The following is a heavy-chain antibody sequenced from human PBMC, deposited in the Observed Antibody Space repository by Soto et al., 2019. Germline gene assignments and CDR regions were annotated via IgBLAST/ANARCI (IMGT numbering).Heavy chain of an antibody. J-gene: IGHJ3*02. D-gene: IGHD2-2*01. CDR3: ARAYCSSTSCYGFGAFDI. Sequence: ASVKVSCKASGYSFTSSDINWGRQATGQGLEWMGWMNPNSGNTGYAQKFQGRVTMTRNTSISTAYMELSSLRSEDTAVYYCARAYCSSTSCYGFGAFDIWGQGTMVTVSS. CDR2: MNPNSGNT. CDR1: GYSFTSSD. V-gene: IGHV1-8*01.